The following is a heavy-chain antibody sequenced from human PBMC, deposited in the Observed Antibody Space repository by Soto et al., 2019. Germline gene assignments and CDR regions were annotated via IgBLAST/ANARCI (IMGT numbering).Heavy chain of an antibody. CDR1: GGTFSSYT. D-gene: IGHD2-2*01. J-gene: IGHJ4*02. CDR2: IIPILGIA. V-gene: IGHV1-69*02. CDR3: VVVPAASTWYYFDY. Sequence: QVQLVQSGAEVKKPGSSVKVSCKASGGTFSSYTISWVRQAPGQGLEWMGRIIPILGIANYAQKFQGRVTINADKSTITAYMELSSLRSEDTAVYYCVVVPAASTWYYFDYWGQGTLVTVSS.